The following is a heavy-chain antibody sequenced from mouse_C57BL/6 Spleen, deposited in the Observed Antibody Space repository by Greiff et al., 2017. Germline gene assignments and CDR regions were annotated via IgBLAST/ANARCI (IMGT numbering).Heavy chain of an antibody. CDR1: GYTFTDYY. V-gene: IGHV1-26*01. Sequence: VQLQQSGPELVKPGASVKISCKASGYTFTDYYMNWVKQSHGKSLEWIGDINPNNGGTSYNQKFKGKATLTVDKSSSTAYMELRRLTSEDSAVYYCARSRITSFDYWGQGTTLTVSS. J-gene: IGHJ2*01. D-gene: IGHD2-4*01. CDR3: ARSRITSFDY. CDR2: INPNNGGT.